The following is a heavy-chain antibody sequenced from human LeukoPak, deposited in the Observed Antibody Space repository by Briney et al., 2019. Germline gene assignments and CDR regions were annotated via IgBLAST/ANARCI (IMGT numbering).Heavy chain of an antibody. J-gene: IGHJ4*02. CDR3: ARDTGYSNYDY. Sequence: HPGGSLRLSCAASGFTFHDHTLHWVRQAPGKGLVWVSRINSDGTSTTYADSVKGRFTISRDNAKNTLYLQMNSLRADDTAIYYCARDTGYSNYDYWGQGTLVTVSS. V-gene: IGHV3-74*01. CDR2: INSDGTST. CDR1: GFTFHDHT. D-gene: IGHD4-11*01.